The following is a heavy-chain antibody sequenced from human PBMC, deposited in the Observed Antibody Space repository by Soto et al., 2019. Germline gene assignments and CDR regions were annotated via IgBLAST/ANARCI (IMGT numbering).Heavy chain of an antibody. D-gene: IGHD1-1*01. CDR3: ARTGRDFYGLDV. J-gene: IGHJ6*02. Sequence: EVQLVESGGGLVQPGGSLRLSCEASGFTFRNYDVHWVRQGTGKGLEWVSGISAAGDPDYADSVEGRFTISRENAQNSFFLQMNSLRVGDTAVYYCARTGRDFYGLDVWGQGTTVIFSS. CDR1: GFTFRNYD. V-gene: IGHV3-13*05. CDR2: ISAAGDP.